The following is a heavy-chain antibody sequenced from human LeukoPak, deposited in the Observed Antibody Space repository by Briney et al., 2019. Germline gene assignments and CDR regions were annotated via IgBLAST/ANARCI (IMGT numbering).Heavy chain of an antibody. D-gene: IGHD6-19*01. Sequence: PGGSLRLSCAASGFTFGSYAMSWVRQAPGKGLEWVSAISGSGGSTYYADSVKGRFTISRDNSKNTLYLQMNSLRAEDTAVYYCAKDPGYSSGPFDYWGQGTLVTVSS. J-gene: IGHJ4*02. V-gene: IGHV3-23*01. CDR3: AKDPGYSSGPFDY. CDR2: ISGSGGST. CDR1: GFTFGSYA.